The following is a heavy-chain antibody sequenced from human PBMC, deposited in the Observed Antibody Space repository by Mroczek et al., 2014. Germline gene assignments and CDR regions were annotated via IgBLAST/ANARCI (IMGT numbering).Heavy chain of an antibody. CDR1: GGSISSYY. D-gene: IGHD6-13*01. CDR3: ARQMTAGRKIGSFDY. Sequence: QVQLVESGPGLVKPSETLSLTCTVSGGSISSYYWSWIRQPPGKGLEWIGYIYYSGSTNYNPSLKSRVTISVDTSKNQFSLKLSSVTAADTAVYYCARQMTAGRKIGSFDYWGQGTLVTVSS. V-gene: IGHV4-59*01. J-gene: IGHJ4*02. CDR2: IYYSGST.